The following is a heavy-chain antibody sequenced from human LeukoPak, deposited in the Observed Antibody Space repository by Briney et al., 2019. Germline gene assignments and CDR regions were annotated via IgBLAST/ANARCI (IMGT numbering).Heavy chain of an antibody. CDR3: AKYPLGDYDSSGYYGY. CDR1: GYTFTSYY. CDR2: IDPSGGST. D-gene: IGHD3-22*01. J-gene: IGHJ4*02. Sequence: ASVKVSCKASGYTFTSYYMHWVRQAPGQGLEWMGIIDPSGGSTSYAQKFQGRVTMTRDTSTSTVYMELSSLRSEDTAVYYCAKYPLGDYDSSGYYGYWGQGTLVTVSS. V-gene: IGHV1-46*01.